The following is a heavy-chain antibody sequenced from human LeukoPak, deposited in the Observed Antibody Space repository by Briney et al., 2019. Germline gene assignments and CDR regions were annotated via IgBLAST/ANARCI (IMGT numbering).Heavy chain of an antibody. CDR2: VTYSGGST. J-gene: IGHJ4*02. V-gene: IGHV3-23*01. D-gene: IGHD3-10*01. Sequence: GGSLRLSCAASGFSFSSYAMSWVRQAPGKGLEWVSGVTYSGGSTDYADSVKGRFTISRDNSKNTLYLQMNSLRAEDMAVYYCAKGTYYYGSGSFYIDYWGQGTLVTVSS. CDR3: AKGTYYYGSGSFYIDY. CDR1: GFSFSSYA.